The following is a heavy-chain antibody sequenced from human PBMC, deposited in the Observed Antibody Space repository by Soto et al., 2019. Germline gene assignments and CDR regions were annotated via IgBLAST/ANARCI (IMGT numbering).Heavy chain of an antibody. D-gene: IGHD2-2*01. CDR3: ARGISTTRYYYYYGMDV. Sequence: ASVKVSCKASGYTLTSYYLHWVRQAPGQGPEWMGIINLSGGITNDAQKFQDRVTMTSDTSTSTVYMELSSLRSEATAVYYCARGISTTRYYYYYGMDVWGQGTTVTVSS. J-gene: IGHJ6*02. CDR2: INLSGGIT. CDR1: GYTLTSYY. V-gene: IGHV1-46*01.